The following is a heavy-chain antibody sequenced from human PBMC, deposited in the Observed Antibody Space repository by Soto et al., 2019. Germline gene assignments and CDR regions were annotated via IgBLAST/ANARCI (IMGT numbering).Heavy chain of an antibody. CDR3: TRPPPDNIGYYVLSF. V-gene: IGHV5-51*01. D-gene: IGHD3-22*01. J-gene: IGHJ4*01. CDR2: IYPGDSNT. Sequence: GESLKSSCKGSGYNFPTYWIGWVRQMPGKGLEWMGIIYPGDSNTRYSPSFEGQVTISADKSINTAYLQWSSLKASDTAMYYCTRPPPDNIGYYVLSFWRQGTLVTVSS. CDR1: GYNFPTYW.